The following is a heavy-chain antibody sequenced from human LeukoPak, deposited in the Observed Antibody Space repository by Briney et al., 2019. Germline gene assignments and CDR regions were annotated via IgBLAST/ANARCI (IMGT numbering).Heavy chain of an antibody. Sequence: SETLSLTCAVYGRSFSGYYWSWIRQPPGKGLEWIGEINHSGSTNYNPSLKSRVTISVDTSKNQFSLKLSSVTAADTATYYCARGGGPIVGYCSGGSCYPIYQRPGYYFDYWGQGTLVTVSS. CDR2: INHSGST. V-gene: IGHV4-34*01. CDR3: ARGGGPIVGYCSGGSCYPIYQRPGYYFDY. D-gene: IGHD2-15*01. J-gene: IGHJ4*02. CDR1: GRSFSGYY.